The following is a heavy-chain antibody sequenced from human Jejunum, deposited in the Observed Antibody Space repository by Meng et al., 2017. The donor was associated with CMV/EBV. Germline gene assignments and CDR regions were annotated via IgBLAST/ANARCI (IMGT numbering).Heavy chain of an antibody. D-gene: IGHD3-3*02. Sequence: FTFNDTRVKWFHKAPGKELKWVALSSSSSSFMYYAESVKGRFTISRDNAQNSLYLQMNSLRVENTAVYYCARESILEEYYLDYWGQGTLVTVSS. CDR3: ARESILEEYYLDY. CDR2: SSSSSSFM. J-gene: IGHJ4*02. CDR1: FTFNDTR. V-gene: IGHV3-21*01.